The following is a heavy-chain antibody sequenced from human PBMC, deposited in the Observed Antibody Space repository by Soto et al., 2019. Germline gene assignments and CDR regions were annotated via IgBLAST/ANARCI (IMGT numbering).Heavy chain of an antibody. CDR1: GGSFSGYY. CDR2: INHSGST. J-gene: IGHJ4*02. V-gene: IGHV4-34*01. D-gene: IGHD5-12*01. Sequence: SETLSLTCAVYGGSFSGYYWSWIRQPPGKGLEWIGEINHSGSTNYNPSLKSRVTISVDTSKNQFSLKLSSVTAADTAVYYCARVLRGYSGYDSSNYIDYWGQGTLVTVST. CDR3: ARVLRGYSGYDSSNYIDY.